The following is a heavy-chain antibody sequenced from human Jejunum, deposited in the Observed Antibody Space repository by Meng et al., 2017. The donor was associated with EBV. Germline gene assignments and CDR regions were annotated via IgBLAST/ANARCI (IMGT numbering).Heavy chain of an antibody. V-gene: IGHV4-34*01. CDR3: AREARSSGYHPGIGP. J-gene: IGHJ5*02. Sequence: QTHQWGAGRLQRSATLSLTVAVDGGFCSGYDWSWIRQPPGKGLEWIGEINHSGSTNYNPSLKSRVTISVDTSKNQFSLKLSVVTAADTAVYYCAREARSSGYHPGIGPWGQGTLVTVSS. D-gene: IGHD3-22*01. CDR2: INHSGST. CDR1: GGFCSGYD.